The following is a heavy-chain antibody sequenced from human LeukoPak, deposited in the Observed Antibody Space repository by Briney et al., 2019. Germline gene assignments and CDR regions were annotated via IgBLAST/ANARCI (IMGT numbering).Heavy chain of an antibody. Sequence: SETLSLTCTVSGGSISSSSYYWGWIRQPPGKGLEWIGSIYYSGSTYYNPSLKSRVTISVDTSKNQFSLKLSSVTAADTAVYYCARTNKNCGGDCYSFDYWGQGTLVTVSS. V-gene: IGHV4-39*07. J-gene: IGHJ4*02. CDR2: IYYSGST. CDR1: GGSISSSSYY. D-gene: IGHD2-21*02. CDR3: ARTNKNCGGDCYSFDY.